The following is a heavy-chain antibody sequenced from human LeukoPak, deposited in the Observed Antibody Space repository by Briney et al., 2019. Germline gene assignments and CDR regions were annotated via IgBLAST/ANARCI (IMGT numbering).Heavy chain of an antibody. D-gene: IGHD3-16*01. CDR3: ARSGMITFGGVINDY. J-gene: IGHJ4*02. CDR2: ISSSSSTI. CDR1: GFTFSSYS. Sequence: GGSLRLSRAASGFTFSSYSMNWVRQAPGKGLEWVSYISSSSSTIYYADSVKGRFTISRDNATNSLYLQMNSLRAEDTAVYYCARSGMITFGGVINDYWGQGTLVTVSS. V-gene: IGHV3-48*01.